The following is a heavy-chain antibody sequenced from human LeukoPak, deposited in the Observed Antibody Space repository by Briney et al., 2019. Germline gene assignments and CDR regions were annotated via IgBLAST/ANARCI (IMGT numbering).Heavy chain of an antibody. D-gene: IGHD5-18*01. CDR3: AALVDTSMGPKFDY. CDR1: GHTFTSYD. Sequence: GASVKVSCKASGHTFTSYDINWVRQATGQGLEWMGWMNPNSGNTGYAQKFQGRVTMTRNTSKSTAYMELSSLRSEDTAVYYCAALVDTSMGPKFDYWGQGTLVTVSS. J-gene: IGHJ4*02. CDR2: MNPNSGNT. V-gene: IGHV1-8*01.